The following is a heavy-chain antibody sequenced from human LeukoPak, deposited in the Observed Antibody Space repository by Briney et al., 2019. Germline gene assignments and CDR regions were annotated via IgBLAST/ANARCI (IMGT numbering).Heavy chain of an antibody. V-gene: IGHV3-48*01. CDR2: ISSSSSTI. J-gene: IGHJ4*02. Sequence: GGSLRHSCAASGFTFSSYSMNWVRQAPGRGVEGVSYISSSSSTIYYAESVKGPFTISRDNAKNSMYLQMNSLRAEDTAVYYCARDWSNDYWGKGPLVTVSS. CDR3: ARDWSNDY. D-gene: IGHD5/OR15-5a*01. CDR1: GFTFSSYS.